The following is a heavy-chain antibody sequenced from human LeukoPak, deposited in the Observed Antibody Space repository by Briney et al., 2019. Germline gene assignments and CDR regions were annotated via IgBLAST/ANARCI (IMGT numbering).Heavy chain of an antibody. D-gene: IGHD3-22*01. CDR2: IYYSGST. V-gene: IGHV4-39*01. Sequence: SETLSLTCTVSGGSISSSSYYWGWIRQPPGKGLEWIGSIYYSGSTYYNPYLKSRVTISVDTSKNQFSLKLSSVTAADTAVYYCARQVEYYYDSSGYYYFDYWGQGTLVTVSS. CDR1: GGSISSSSYY. CDR3: ARQVEYYYDSSGYYYFDY. J-gene: IGHJ4*02.